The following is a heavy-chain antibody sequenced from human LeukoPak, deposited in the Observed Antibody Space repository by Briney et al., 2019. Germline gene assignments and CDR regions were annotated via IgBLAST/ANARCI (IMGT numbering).Heavy chain of an antibody. J-gene: IGHJ4*02. D-gene: IGHD3-16*01. CDR3: AKAKGYYDYVPGDY. CDR1: GFTFSSYA. CDR2: ISGSGGST. V-gene: IGHV3-23*01. Sequence: GGSLRLSCAASGFTFSSYAMSWVRQAPGKGLEWVSAISGSGGSTYYADSVKGRFTNSKDNSKNTLYLQMNSLRAEDTAVYYCAKAKGYYDYVPGDYWGQGTLVTVSS.